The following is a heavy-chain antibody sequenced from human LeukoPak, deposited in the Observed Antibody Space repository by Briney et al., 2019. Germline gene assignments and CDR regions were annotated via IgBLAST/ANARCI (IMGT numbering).Heavy chain of an antibody. CDR3: ARQYCSGGSCYPNWFAR. CDR2: IDPSDSYT. J-gene: IGHJ5*02. D-gene: IGHD2-15*01. V-gene: IGHV5-10-1*01. CDR1: GYRFTSYW. Sequence: GESLQTSFKGSGYRFTSYWISWGRQMPGKGLGWMGRIDPSDSYTNYSPSCQGHVTISTDKSISTAYLQWSSLKASDTAMYYCARQYCSGGSCYPNWFARWGQGTLVTVSS.